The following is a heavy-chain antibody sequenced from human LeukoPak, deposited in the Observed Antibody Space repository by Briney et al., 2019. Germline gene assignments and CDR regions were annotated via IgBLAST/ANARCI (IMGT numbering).Heavy chain of an antibody. V-gene: IGHV3-66*01. CDR3: ARAEQWLAFDY. Sequence: GGSLRLSCAASGFTVSSSYMSWVRQAPGRGLEWVSVIYNGGSTSYTDSVKGRFTISRDNSKNTLYLQMNSLTAEDTAVYYSARAEQWLAFDYWGQGTLVTVSS. CDR1: GFTVSSSY. J-gene: IGHJ4*02. D-gene: IGHD6-19*01. CDR2: IYNGGST.